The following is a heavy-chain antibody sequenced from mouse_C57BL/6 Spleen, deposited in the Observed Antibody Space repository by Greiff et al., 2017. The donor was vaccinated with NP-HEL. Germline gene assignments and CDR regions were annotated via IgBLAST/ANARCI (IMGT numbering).Heavy chain of an antibody. J-gene: IGHJ4*01. D-gene: IGHD2-10*01. V-gene: IGHV5-17*01. CDR2: ISSGSSTI. CDR1: GFTFSDYG. CDR3: APVLLYYYAMDY. Sequence: EVKVVESGGGLVKPGGSLKLSCAASGFTFSDYGMHWVRQAPEKGLEWVAYISSGSSTIYYADTVKGRFTISRDNAKNTLFLQMTSLGSEDTAMYYCAPVLLYYYAMDYWGQGTSVTVSS.